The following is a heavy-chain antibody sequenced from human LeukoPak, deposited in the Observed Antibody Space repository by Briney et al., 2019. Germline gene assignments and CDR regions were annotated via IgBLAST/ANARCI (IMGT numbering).Heavy chain of an antibody. V-gene: IGHV4-59*01. Sequence: PSETLSLTCTVSGGSISSYYWSWIRQAPGKGLEWIGYIFYSGSTNYNPSLKSRVTISVDTSKNQCSLKLSSVTAADTAMYYCAKEGHDYNGLAFDIWGLGTMVTVSS. J-gene: IGHJ3*02. CDR3: AKEGHDYNGLAFDI. CDR2: IFYSGST. CDR1: GGSISSYY. D-gene: IGHD4-11*01.